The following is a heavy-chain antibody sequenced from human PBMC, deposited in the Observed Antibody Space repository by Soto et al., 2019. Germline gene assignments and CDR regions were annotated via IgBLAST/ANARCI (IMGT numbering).Heavy chain of an antibody. CDR2: ISSSSSTI. J-gene: IGHJ2*01. Sequence: GGSLRLSCAASGFTFSSYSMNWVRQAPGKGLEWVSYISSSSSTIYYADSVKGRFTIPRDNAKNSLYLQMSSLRAEDTAVYYCARDNLVVVPAAMSWYFDLWGRGTLVTVSS. CDR1: GFTFSSYS. V-gene: IGHV3-48*01. CDR3: ARDNLVVVPAAMSWYFDL. D-gene: IGHD2-2*01.